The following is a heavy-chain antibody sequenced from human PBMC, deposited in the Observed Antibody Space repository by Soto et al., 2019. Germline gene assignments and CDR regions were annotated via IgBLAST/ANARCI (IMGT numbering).Heavy chain of an antibody. CDR2: IYYSGST. CDR3: ARDSWSGPHYYHGMDV. V-gene: IGHV4-31*03. CDR1: GGSISCGGYY. D-gene: IGHD3-3*01. Sequence: QVQLQESGPGLVKPSQTLSLTCTVSGGSISCGGYYWSWIRQHPGKGLEWIGYIYYSGSTYYNPSLKSRVTISVDTSKNQFSLKVSSVTAADTAVYYCARDSWSGPHYYHGMDVWGQGTTVTVSS. J-gene: IGHJ6*02.